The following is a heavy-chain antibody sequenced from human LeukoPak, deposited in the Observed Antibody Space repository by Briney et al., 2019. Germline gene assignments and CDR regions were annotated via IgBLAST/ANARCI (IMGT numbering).Heavy chain of an antibody. D-gene: IGHD6-19*01. CDR3: ARDRGIALANVDFDY. J-gene: IGHJ4*02. CDR2: INPQNGDT. V-gene: IGHV1-2*02. CDR1: GYTFTGYY. Sequence: ASVKVSCKASGYTFTGYYMHWVRQAPGQGLEWMGWINPQNGDTNYAQKFQDRVIMTRDTSISTAYMELSRLRPDDTAVYYCARDRGIALANVDFDYCGQGTLVTVSS.